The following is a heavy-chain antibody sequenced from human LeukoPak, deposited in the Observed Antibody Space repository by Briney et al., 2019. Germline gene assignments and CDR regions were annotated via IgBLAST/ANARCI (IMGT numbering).Heavy chain of an antibody. J-gene: IGHJ5*02. CDR1: GFTFSNAW. Sequence: PGGSLRLSCATSGFTFSNAWMNWVRQAPGKGREWVGRIRSNSDGGTIDYAAPVKGRFTLSRDDSKTTLYLQMNSLQTEDTAVYYCATDFYDSTWGQGTLVTVSS. CDR2: IRSNSDGGTI. CDR3: ATDFYDST. V-gene: IGHV3-15*07. D-gene: IGHD3-22*01.